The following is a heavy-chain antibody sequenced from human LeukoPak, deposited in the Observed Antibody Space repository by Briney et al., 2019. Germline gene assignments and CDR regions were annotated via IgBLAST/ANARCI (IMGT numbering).Heavy chain of an antibody. D-gene: IGHD4-17*01. Sequence: GGSLRLSCAASGFTFSSYAMHWVRQAPGKGLEWVAVISYDGSNKYYADSVKGRFTISRDNSKNTLYLQMNSLRAEDTAVYYCASANGDYEDCWYFDLWGRGTLVTVSS. J-gene: IGHJ2*01. CDR1: GFTFSSYA. CDR3: ASANGDYEDCWYFDL. V-gene: IGHV3-30*04. CDR2: ISYDGSNK.